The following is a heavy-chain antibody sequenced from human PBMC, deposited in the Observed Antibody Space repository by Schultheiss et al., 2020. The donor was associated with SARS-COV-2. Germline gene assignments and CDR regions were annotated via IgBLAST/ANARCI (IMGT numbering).Heavy chain of an antibody. V-gene: IGHV3-21*01. CDR2: ISSSSSYI. CDR1: GFTFSSYS. D-gene: IGHD2-15*01. Sequence: GGSLRLSCAASGFTFSSYSMNWVRQAPGKGLEWVSSISSSSSYIYYADSVKGRFTISRDNAKNSLYLQMNSLRAEDTAVYYCARGYCSGGSCFNARVVSLAQDDYWGQGTLVTVSS. CDR3: ARGYCSGGSCFNARVVSLAQDDY. J-gene: IGHJ4*02.